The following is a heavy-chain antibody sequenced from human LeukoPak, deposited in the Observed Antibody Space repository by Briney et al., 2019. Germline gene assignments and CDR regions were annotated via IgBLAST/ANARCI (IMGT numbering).Heavy chain of an antibody. CDR1: GYSISSGYY. CDR3: AREDPYSSSRFDP. J-gene: IGHJ5*02. CDR2: IYHSGST. Sequence: SETLSLTCTVSGYSISSGYYWAWIRQPPGKGPEWIGTIYHSGSTYYNPSLKSRITISVDTSKNQFSLKLNSVTAADTAVYYCAREDPYSSSRFDPWGQGTLVTVSS. V-gene: IGHV4-38-2*02. D-gene: IGHD6-6*01.